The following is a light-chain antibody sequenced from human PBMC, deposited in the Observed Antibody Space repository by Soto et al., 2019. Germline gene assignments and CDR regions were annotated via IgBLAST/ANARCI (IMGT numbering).Light chain of an antibody. CDR3: SSYTSRSTYV. V-gene: IGLV2-14*01. Sequence: QSVLTQPASVSGSPGQSIAISCTGTSSDVGGYNFVSWYQQHPHKAPKLMISDVSNRPSGVSNRFSGSKSGNTASLTISGLQAEDEADYYCSSYTSRSTYVFGTGTRSPS. CDR2: DVS. J-gene: IGLJ1*01. CDR1: SSDVGGYNF.